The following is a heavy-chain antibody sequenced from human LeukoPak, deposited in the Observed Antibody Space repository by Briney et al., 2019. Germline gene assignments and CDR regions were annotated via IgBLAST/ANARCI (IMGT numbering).Heavy chain of an antibody. J-gene: IGHJ3*02. D-gene: IGHD2-2*01. CDR1: GYTFTGYY. CDR2: ISPNSGGT. Sequence: GASVKVSCKASGYTFTGYYMHWVRQAPGQGLEWMGWISPNSGGTNYAQKFQGRVTMTRDTSISIAYMELSRLRSDDTAVYYCARGRRYCSSTSCYEAFDIWGQGTMVTVSS. CDR3: ARGRRYCSSTSCYEAFDI. V-gene: IGHV1-2*02.